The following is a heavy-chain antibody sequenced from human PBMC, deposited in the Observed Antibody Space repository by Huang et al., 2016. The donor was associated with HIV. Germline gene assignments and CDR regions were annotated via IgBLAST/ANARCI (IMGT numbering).Heavy chain of an antibody. J-gene: IGHJ4*02. D-gene: IGHD5-12*01. CDR1: GYAFADYF. Sequence: QVQLVQSGAEVKKPGASVKVSCKPSGYAFADYFIHWVRQAPGQGLVWMAGVNPNNGATNYDQKFLGRLTVTGDTSMRTAYMELSGLTSDDTAKYYCTRDGVAPDEEFDYWGQGTVIIVSS. CDR2: VNPNNGAT. V-gene: IGHV1-2*02. CDR3: TRDGVAPDEEFDY.